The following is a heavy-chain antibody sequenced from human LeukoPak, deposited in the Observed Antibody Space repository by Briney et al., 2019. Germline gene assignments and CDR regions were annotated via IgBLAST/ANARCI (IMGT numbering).Heavy chain of an antibody. J-gene: IGHJ4*02. D-gene: IGHD3-16*02. Sequence: PGGSLRLSCAASGFTFSSYWMSWVRQAPGKGLEWVANIKQDGSEKYYVDSVKGRFTISRDNAKNSLYLQMNSLRAEDAAVYYCELASHYDYVWGSYRHWGQGTLVTVSS. V-gene: IGHV3-7*01. CDR3: ELASHYDYVWGSYRH. CDR2: IKQDGSEK. CDR1: GFTFSSYW.